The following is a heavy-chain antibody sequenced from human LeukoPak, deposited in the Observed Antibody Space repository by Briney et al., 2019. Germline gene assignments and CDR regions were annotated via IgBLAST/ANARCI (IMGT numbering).Heavy chain of an antibody. CDR1: GASVSSSNFF. J-gene: IGHJ3*01. V-gene: IGHV4-61*02. CDR3: AGYRDDYNHLPHPLET. D-gene: IGHD5-24*01. Sequence: SETLSLTCTVSGASVSSSNFFWNWLRQPAGKGLEWIGRSYTWGTTHYNPSLHSRVIMSIDRSKNQVSLRLSSATAADTAVYYCAGYRDDYNHLPHPLETWGQGTMATVSS. CDR2: SYTWGTT.